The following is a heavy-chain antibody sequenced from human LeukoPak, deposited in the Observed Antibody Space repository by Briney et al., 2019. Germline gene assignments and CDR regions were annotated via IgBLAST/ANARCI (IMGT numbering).Heavy chain of an antibody. CDR3: ARDLGGAIWDYDY. J-gene: IGHJ4*02. Sequence: GASVTVSCKASGYTFTDYYMHWVRQAPGQGLDWMGRINPNSGDTNYPQKCEGRVTMTRETSISTAYMELSRLRSDDTAWYYWARDLGGAIWDYDYWGQGTLVTVSS. D-gene: IGHD1-26*01. CDR2: INPNSGDT. V-gene: IGHV1-2*06. CDR1: GYTFTDYY.